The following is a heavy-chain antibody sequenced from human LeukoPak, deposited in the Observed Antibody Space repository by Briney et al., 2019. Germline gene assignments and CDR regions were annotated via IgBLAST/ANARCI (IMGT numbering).Heavy chain of an antibody. CDR2: ISYDAFSK. J-gene: IGHJ4*02. D-gene: IGHD3-3*01. Sequence: QSGGSLRLSCAASGFTFSNYPMHWVRQAPGKGLDWVAVISYDAFSKYYADSVKGRFTISRDDSKNTLYLQMNSLTTEDTAVYYCARRAGLRFLEWLLSDFDYWGQGTLVTVSS. CDR1: GFTFSNYP. V-gene: IGHV3-30*04. CDR3: ARRAGLRFLEWLLSDFDY.